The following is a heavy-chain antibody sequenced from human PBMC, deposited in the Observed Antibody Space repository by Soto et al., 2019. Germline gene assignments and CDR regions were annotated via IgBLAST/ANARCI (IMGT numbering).Heavy chain of an antibody. D-gene: IGHD2-15*01. V-gene: IGHV4-59*08. Sequence: SETLSLTCTVSGGSISSYYWSWIRQPPGKGLEWIGYIYYSGSTNYNPSLKSRVTISVDTSKNQFSLKLSSVTAADTAVYYCARHDLRVVVAATPAWYFDLWGRGTLVTVSS. CDR3: ARHDLRVVVAATPAWYFDL. CDR1: GGSISSYY. J-gene: IGHJ2*01. CDR2: IYYSGST.